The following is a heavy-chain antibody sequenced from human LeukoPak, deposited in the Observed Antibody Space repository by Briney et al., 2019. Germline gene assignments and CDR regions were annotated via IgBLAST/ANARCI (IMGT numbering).Heavy chain of an antibody. J-gene: IGHJ4*02. D-gene: IGHD3-10*01. CDR2: LYYSGNT. CDR3: ARQRVDYYGSGSYLITTYSFDY. Sequence: KPSETLSLTCTVSGDSITSGSYYWGWIRQPPGRGLEWIGSLYYSGNTYYNPSLKSRVTISVDTSKNQFSLKLSSVTAADTAVYYCARQRVDYYGSGSYLITTYSFDYWGQGTLVTVSS. CDR1: GDSITSGSYY. V-gene: IGHV4-39*01.